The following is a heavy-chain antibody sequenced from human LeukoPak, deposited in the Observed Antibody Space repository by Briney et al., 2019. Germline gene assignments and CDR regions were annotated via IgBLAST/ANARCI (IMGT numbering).Heavy chain of an antibody. CDR3: ARLLGGYYYYYMDV. Sequence: SETLSLTCTVSGGSISSSSYYWSWIRQPPGKGLEWIGYIYYSGSTNYNPSLKSRVTISVDTSKNQFSLKLSSVTAADTAVYYCARLLGGYYYYYMDVWGKGTTVTVSS. D-gene: IGHD3-16*01. V-gene: IGHV4-61*01. CDR2: IYYSGST. J-gene: IGHJ6*03. CDR1: GGSISSSSYY.